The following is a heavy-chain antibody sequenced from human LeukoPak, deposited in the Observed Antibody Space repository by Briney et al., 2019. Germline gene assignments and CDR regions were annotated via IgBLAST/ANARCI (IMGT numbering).Heavy chain of an antibody. CDR1: GYTFTSYY. J-gene: IGHJ4*02. V-gene: IGHV1-46*01. D-gene: IGHD2-2*01. CDR3: ARGRYCSSTSCYSGEGY. Sequence: ASVKVSCKASGYTFTSYYMHWVRQAPGQGLEWMGIINPSGGSTSYAQKFQGRVTMTRDTSTSTVYVELSSLRSEDTAVYYCARGRYCSSTSCYSGEGYWGQGTLVTVSS. CDR2: INPSGGST.